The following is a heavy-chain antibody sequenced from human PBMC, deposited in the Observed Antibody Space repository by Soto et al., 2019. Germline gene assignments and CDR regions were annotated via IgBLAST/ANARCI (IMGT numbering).Heavy chain of an antibody. J-gene: IGHJ4*02. D-gene: IGHD6-19*01. V-gene: IGHV4-61*01. CDR3: ARGFSGWSPFDY. CDR2: IYYSGST. Sequence: SETLSLTCTVSGGSVSSGSYYWSWIRQPPGKGLGWIGYIYYSGSTNYNPSLKSRVTISVDTSKNQFSLKLSSVTAADTAVYYCARGFSGWSPFDYWGQGTLVTVSS. CDR1: GGSVSSGSYY.